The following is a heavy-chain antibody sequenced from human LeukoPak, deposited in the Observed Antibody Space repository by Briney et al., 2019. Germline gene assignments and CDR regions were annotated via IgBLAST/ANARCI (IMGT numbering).Heavy chain of an antibody. CDR1: VGTFSSYA. CDR3: ARVGDSNLFDY. CDR2: IIPILGIA. Sequence: SVKVSCKASVGTFSSYAISWVRQAPGQGLEWMGRIIPILGIANYAQKFQGRVTITADKSTSTAYMELSSLRSEDTAVYYCARVGDSNLFDYWGQGTLVTVSS. V-gene: IGHV1-69*04. J-gene: IGHJ4*02. D-gene: IGHD6-13*01.